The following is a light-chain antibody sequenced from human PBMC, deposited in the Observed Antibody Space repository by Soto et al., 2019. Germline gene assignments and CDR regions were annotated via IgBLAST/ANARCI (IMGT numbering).Light chain of an antibody. J-gene: IGKJ1*01. V-gene: IGKV1-8*01. Sequence: AIRMTQSPSSLSASTGDRVTITCRASQGISSYLAWYQQKPGKAPKLLIYAASTLQSGVPSRFSGSGSGTDFTLTINSLQPEDFATYYCQQGYNFPRAFGQGTKVDIK. CDR1: QGISSY. CDR2: AAS. CDR3: QQGYNFPRA.